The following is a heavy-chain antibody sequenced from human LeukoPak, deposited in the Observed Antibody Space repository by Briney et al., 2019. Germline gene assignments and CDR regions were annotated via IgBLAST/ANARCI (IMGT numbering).Heavy chain of an antibody. J-gene: IGHJ3*02. CDR1: GFTFSSYG. D-gene: IGHD3-22*01. CDR3: ARAEGSGYYDALDT. Sequence: GSLRLSCAASGFTFSSYGMHWVRQAPGKGLEWVAVISYDGSNKYYADSVKGRFTISKDNYKNTLYVEMNSLVVEDTAIYYCARAEGSGYYDALDTWGQGTLVIVSS. V-gene: IGHV3-30*03. CDR2: ISYDGSNK.